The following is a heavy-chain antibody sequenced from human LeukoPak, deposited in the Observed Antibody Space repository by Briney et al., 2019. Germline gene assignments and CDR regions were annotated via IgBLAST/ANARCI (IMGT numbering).Heavy chain of an antibody. CDR3: ARGPRIAVAGTYFDY. CDR1: GFTFSGNY. D-gene: IGHD6-19*01. Sequence: PGGSLRLSCAASGFTFSGNYMSWVRQAPGKGLEWVSIIYSGSSTFYADSVKGRFTISRDNSKNAVYLQMNSLRAEDTAVYYCARGPRIAVAGTYFDYWGQGTLVTVSS. CDR2: IYSGSST. J-gene: IGHJ4*02. V-gene: IGHV3-66*01.